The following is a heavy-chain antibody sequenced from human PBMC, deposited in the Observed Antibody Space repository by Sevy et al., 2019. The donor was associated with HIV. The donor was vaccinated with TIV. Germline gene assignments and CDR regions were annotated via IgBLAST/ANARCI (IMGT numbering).Heavy chain of an antibody. J-gene: IGHJ4*02. CDR3: AKEPAVAGTFDY. Sequence: GGSLRLSCAAAGFTFSGYAMSWVRQGPGKGLEWISGMTGNGGSTYYADSVKGRFTISRDNSKNTLYLQMNSLRAEDTAVYYCAKEPAVAGTFDYWGQGTLVTVSS. D-gene: IGHD6-19*01. V-gene: IGHV3-23*01. CDR1: GFTFSGYA. CDR2: MTGNGGST.